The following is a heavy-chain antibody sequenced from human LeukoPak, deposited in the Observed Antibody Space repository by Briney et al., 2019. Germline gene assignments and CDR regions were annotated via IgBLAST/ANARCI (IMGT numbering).Heavy chain of an antibody. Sequence: SETLSLTCIVSGYSISSGYYWGWIRQPPGKGLEWIGNIHHSGSTYYNPSLKSRVTISVDASKNQFSLKVISVNVADTGVYYCARGTAAAGIDYWGQGTLVTVSS. V-gene: IGHV4-38-2*02. CDR3: ARGTAAAGIDY. CDR2: IHHSGST. CDR1: GYSISSGYY. D-gene: IGHD6-13*01. J-gene: IGHJ4*02.